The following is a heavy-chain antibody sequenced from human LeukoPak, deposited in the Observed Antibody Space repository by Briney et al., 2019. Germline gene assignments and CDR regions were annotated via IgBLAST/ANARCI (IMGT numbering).Heavy chain of an antibody. Sequence: SETLSLTCAVYGGSFSGYYWSWIRQPPGKGLEWIGEINHSGSTNYNPSLKSRVTISVDTSKNQFSLKLSSVTAADTAVYYCARVGQQLTFDYWGQGTLVTVSS. CDR1: GGSFSGYY. D-gene: IGHD6-13*01. J-gene: IGHJ4*02. CDR3: ARVGQQLTFDY. V-gene: IGHV4-34*01. CDR2: INHSGST.